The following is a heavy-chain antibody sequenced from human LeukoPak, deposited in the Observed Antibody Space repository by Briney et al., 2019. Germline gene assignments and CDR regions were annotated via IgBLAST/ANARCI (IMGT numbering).Heavy chain of an antibody. D-gene: IGHD3-22*01. CDR1: GGSISSGSYY. CDR3: ARTVKTYYYDSSGYQEAYYYYMDV. J-gene: IGHJ6*03. CDR2: IYTSGST. Sequence: PSETLSLTCTVSGGSISSGSYYWSWIRQPAGKGLEWIGRIYTSGSTNYNPSLKSRVTISVDTSKNQFSLKLSSVTAADTAVYYCARTVKTYYYDSSGYQEAYYYYMDVWGKGTTVTISS. V-gene: IGHV4-61*02.